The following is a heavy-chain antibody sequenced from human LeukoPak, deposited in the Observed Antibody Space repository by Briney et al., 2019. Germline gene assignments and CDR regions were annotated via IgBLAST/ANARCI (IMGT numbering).Heavy chain of an antibody. CDR1: GYTFTSYG. D-gene: IGHD3-22*01. CDR3: ARTRDYYYDSSGYLNWFDP. J-gene: IGHJ5*02. V-gene: IGHV1-18*01. Sequence: ASVKVSCKASGYTFTSYGISWVRQAPGQGLEWMGWISAYNGNTNYAQKLQGRVTMTTDTSTSTAYMELRSLRSGDTAEYYCARTRDYYYDSSGYLNWFDPWGQGTLVTVSS. CDR2: ISAYNGNT.